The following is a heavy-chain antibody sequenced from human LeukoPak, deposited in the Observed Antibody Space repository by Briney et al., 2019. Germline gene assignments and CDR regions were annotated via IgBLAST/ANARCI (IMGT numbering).Heavy chain of an antibody. CDR2: IYYSGST. D-gene: IGHD1-7*01. V-gene: IGHV4-59*01. CDR1: GGSLSSYY. CDR3: ARARVELGFYYYGMDV. J-gene: IGHJ6*02. Sequence: SETLSLTCTVSGGSLSSYYWSWIRQPPGKGLEWIGYIYYSGSTNYNPSLKSRVTISVDTSKNQFSLKLSSVTAADTAVYYCARARVELGFYYYGMDVWGQGTTVTVSS.